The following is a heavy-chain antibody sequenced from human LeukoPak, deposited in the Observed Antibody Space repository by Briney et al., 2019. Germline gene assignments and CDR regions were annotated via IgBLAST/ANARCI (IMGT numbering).Heavy chain of an antibody. J-gene: IGHJ4*02. Sequence: ASVTVSFTASGYTFTNYYIHLVRQAPGQGLELMGIINTRGIGSTSYALSFQGRFIITRDTSTSTVYRATSTSTVYIELSSLTSEDTAVYYCVSTIVTAMPRYEYWGAGALVTVSS. D-gene: IGHD5-18*01. CDR2: INTRGIGST. CDR3: VSTIVTAMPRYEY. CDR1: GYTFTNYY. V-gene: IGHV1-46*01.